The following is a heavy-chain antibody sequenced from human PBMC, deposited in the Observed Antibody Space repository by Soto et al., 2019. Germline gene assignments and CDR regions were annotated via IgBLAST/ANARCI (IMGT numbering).Heavy chain of an antibody. CDR3: ARDNGNYDLDY. D-gene: IGHD1-7*01. V-gene: IGHV4-59*11. CDR1: GAYMRGHY. CDR2: IYYSGSS. J-gene: IGHJ4*02. Sequence: PSETLSLTCTVSGAYMRGHYWSWIRQPPGQGLEWIGYIYYSGSSSYNPSLKSRVTISLDTSKSQFSLKLSSVTAADTAFYYCARDNGNYDLDYWGQGTLVTVSS.